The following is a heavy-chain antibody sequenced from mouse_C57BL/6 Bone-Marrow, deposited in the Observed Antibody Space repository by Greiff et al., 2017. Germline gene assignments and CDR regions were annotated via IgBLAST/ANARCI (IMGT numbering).Heavy chain of an antibody. CDR2: IDPETGGT. Sequence: VQLQQSGAELVGPGASVTLSCKASGYTFTDYEMHWVKQTPVHGLEWIGAIDPETGGTAYNQKFKGKAILTADKSSSTAYMELRSLTSEDSAVYYCTRGVTNAMDYWGQGTSVTVSS. D-gene: IGHD2-2*01. V-gene: IGHV1-15*01. CDR1: GYTFTDYE. CDR3: TRGVTNAMDY. J-gene: IGHJ4*01.